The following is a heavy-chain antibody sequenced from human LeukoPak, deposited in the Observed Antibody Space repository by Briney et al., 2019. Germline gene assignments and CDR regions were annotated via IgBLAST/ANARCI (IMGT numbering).Heavy chain of an antibody. Sequence: SETLSLTCAVYGGSFSGYYWSWIRQPPGKGLEWIGEINHSGSTNYNPSLKSRVTISVDTSKNQFSLKLRSVTAADTAVYYCARAMTTVEYWGQGTLVTVSS. CDR3: ARAMTTVEY. CDR1: GGSFSGYY. V-gene: IGHV4-34*01. CDR2: INHSGST. J-gene: IGHJ4*02. D-gene: IGHD4-4*01.